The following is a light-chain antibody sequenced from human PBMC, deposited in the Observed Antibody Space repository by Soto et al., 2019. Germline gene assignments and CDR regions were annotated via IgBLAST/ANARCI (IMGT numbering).Light chain of an antibody. J-gene: IGKJ1*01. Sequence: DIQMTQSPSSLSASLGDRVTITCRPSESIRNELNWFQQRPGKAPRLLIYDTFTLQSGVPSRFSCSVSGTEFSLTISSLQAGDSAIYYCQQSFTTPWTFGQGTKVEI. CDR2: DTF. CDR1: ESIRNE. CDR3: QQSFTTPWT. V-gene: IGKV1-39*01.